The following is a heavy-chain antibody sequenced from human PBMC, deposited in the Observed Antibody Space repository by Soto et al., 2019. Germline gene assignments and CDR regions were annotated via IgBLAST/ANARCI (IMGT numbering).Heavy chain of an antibody. V-gene: IGHV4-59*01. CDR2: IYYSGST. CDR3: GREYGGNFDY. Sequence: SETLSLTCPVSGGSISSYYWSWIRQPPGKGLEWIGYIYYSGSTNYNPSLKSRVTISVDTSKNQFSLKLSSVTAADTAVYYCGREYGGNFDYGGKGPRVPVSS. CDR1: GGSISSYY. J-gene: IGHJ4*02. D-gene: IGHD3-16*01.